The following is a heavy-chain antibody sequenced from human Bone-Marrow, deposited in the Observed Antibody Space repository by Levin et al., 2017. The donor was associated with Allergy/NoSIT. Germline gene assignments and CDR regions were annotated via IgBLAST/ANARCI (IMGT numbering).Heavy chain of an antibody. CDR1: GYTLTELS. D-gene: IGHD1-1*01. V-gene: IGHV1-24*01. Sequence: ASVKVSCKLSGYTLTELSMHWVRQAPGKGLEWMGGFDPEDGETIYAQRFQGRVTMTEDTSTDTAYMELSSLRSEDTAVYYCATDRRERVYYFYGMDVWGQGTTVTVSS. CDR2: FDPEDGET. CDR3: ATDRRERVYYFYGMDV. J-gene: IGHJ6*02.